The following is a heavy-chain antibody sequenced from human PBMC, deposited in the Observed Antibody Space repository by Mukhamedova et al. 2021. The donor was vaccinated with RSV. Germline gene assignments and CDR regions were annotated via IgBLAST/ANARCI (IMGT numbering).Heavy chain of an antibody. CDR3: TTGDYYGSGSYYSYNCVGY. Sequence: GGTTDYAAPVKGRFTISRDDSKNTLYLQMNSLKTEDTAVYYCTTGDYYGSGSYYSYNCVGYWGQGTLVTVSS. D-gene: IGHD3-10*01. CDR2: GGTT. J-gene: IGHJ4*02. V-gene: IGHV3-15*01.